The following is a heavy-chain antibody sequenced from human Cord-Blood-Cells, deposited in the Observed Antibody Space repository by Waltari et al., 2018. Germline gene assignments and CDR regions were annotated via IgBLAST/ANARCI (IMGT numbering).Heavy chain of an antibody. Sequence: QVQMVQSGAEVKKPGASVKVSCKVSGYTLTALSMQWVRPAPGKGLEWMGGFDPEDGETIYAQKFQGRVTMTEDTSTDTAYMELSSLRSEDTAVYYCATVETWGTSCYFDYWGQGTLVTVSS. V-gene: IGHV1-24*01. D-gene: IGHD2-2*01. J-gene: IGHJ4*02. CDR2: FDPEDGET. CDR1: GYTLTALS. CDR3: ATVETWGTSCYFDY.